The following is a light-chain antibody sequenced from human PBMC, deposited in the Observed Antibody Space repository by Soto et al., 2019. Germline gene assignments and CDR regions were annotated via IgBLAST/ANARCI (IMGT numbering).Light chain of an antibody. V-gene: IGKV3-20*01. CDR2: GAS. CDR3: HQYGISP. J-gene: IGKJ4*01. CDR1: QSVSSNY. Sequence: EIVLTQSPGTLSLSPGERATLSCRASQSVSSNYLAWYQQKPGQAPRLLIYGASSRATVIPDRFSGSGSGTEFTLTISRLYPEDFAVYYCHQYGISPFGGVTKVDIK.